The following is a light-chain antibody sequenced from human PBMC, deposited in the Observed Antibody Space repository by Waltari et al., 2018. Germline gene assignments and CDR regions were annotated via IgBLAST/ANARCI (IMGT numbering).Light chain of an antibody. V-gene: IGLV2-14*03. J-gene: IGLJ2*01. CDR1: SSDSGGYEY. CDR2: DVN. CDR3: SSFTSSTTGI. Sequence: SALTQPDSVSGSPGQSITISCSGISSDSGGYEYVSWYQQHPGKAPKVIIYDVNNRPSGVSNRFSGSKSGSSASLTISGLQAEDEAYYYCSSFTSSTTGIVGGGTKVTVL.